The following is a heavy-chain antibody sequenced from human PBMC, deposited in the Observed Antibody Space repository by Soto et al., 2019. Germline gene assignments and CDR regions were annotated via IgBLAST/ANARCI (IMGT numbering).Heavy chain of an antibody. CDR2: MYYSGST. D-gene: IGHD3-10*01. CDR1: GGSISSSNYF. Sequence: PSETLSLTCTVSGGSISSSNYFWSWIRQPPGKGLEWIGTMYYSGSTYYNPSLKSRVTISVDTFKNQFSLKLTSVTAADTAVYYCARVGGRTLGITMVRGVPNWFDPWGQGTLVTVSS. V-gene: IGHV4-39*01. CDR3: ARVGGRTLGITMVRGVPNWFDP. J-gene: IGHJ5*02.